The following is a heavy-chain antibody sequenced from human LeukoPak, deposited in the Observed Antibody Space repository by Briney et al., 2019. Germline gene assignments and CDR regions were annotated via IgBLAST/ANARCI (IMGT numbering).Heavy chain of an antibody. CDR3: AAPRGYCSSTSCPPYYYYGMDV. CDR2: ISGSGGST. D-gene: IGHD2-2*01. Sequence: GGSLRLSCAASGFTFSSYAMLWVRQPPGKGLEGVSAISGSGGSTYYADSVKDRLTISRDNPKNTLYLQMNSLRAEDTAVYYCAAPRGYCSSTSCPPYYYYGMDVWGQGTTVTVSS. CDR1: GFTFSSYA. V-gene: IGHV3-23*01. J-gene: IGHJ6*02.